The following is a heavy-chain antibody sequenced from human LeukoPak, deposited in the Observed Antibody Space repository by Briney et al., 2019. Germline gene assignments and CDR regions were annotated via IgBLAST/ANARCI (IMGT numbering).Heavy chain of an antibody. V-gene: IGHV3-9*01. Sequence: GRSLRLSCAASGFTFDDYAMHWVRQAPGKGLEWVSGISWNSGSIGYADSVKGRFTISRDNAKNSLYLQMNSLRAEDTAVYYCARDRLKTYCGGDCYSFWFDPWGQGTLVTVSS. D-gene: IGHD2-21*02. CDR2: ISWNSGSI. J-gene: IGHJ5*02. CDR3: ARDRLKTYCGGDCYSFWFDP. CDR1: GFTFDDYA.